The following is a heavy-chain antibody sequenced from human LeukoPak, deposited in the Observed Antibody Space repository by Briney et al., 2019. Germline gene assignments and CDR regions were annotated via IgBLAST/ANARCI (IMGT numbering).Heavy chain of an antibody. CDR1: GFTFSTYW. V-gene: IGHV3-74*01. Sequence: GGSLRLSCAASGFTFSTYWMHWVRQAPGKGLVWVSRIDNDGCSTTYADSVKGRFTISRDNAKNILYLQMNSLRAEDTAVYYCARGVPYDSWSGPHYSDYWGQGTLVTVSS. D-gene: IGHD3-3*01. CDR2: IDNDGCST. CDR3: ARGVPYDSWSGPHYSDY. J-gene: IGHJ4*02.